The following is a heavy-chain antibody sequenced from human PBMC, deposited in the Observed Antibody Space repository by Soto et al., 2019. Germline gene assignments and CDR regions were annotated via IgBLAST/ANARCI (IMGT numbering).Heavy chain of an antibody. CDR1: GYTFNSYG. CDR3: AMHSDYADAFDI. J-gene: IGHJ3*02. V-gene: IGHV1-18*01. CDR2: ISAYNGNT. D-gene: IGHD4-4*01. Sequence: QVQLVQSGAEVKKPGASVKVSCKASGYTFNSYGINWVRQAPGQGLEWMGWISAYNGNTNYAQKLQGRVTMTTDTSTSTAYMDLRSLRSDDTAVYYCAMHSDYADAFDIWGQGTMVTVSS.